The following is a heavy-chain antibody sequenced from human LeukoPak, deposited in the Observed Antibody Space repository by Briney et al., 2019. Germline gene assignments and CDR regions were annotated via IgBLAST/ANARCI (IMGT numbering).Heavy chain of an antibody. Sequence: PSETLSLTCTVSGGSISSYYWSWIRQPPGKGLEWIGYIYYSGSTNYNPSLKSRVTISVDTSKNQFSLELSSVTAADTAVYYCARLTDYGDFFFDYWGQGTLVTVSS. CDR2: IYYSGST. J-gene: IGHJ4*02. CDR1: GGSISSYY. D-gene: IGHD4-17*01. CDR3: ARLTDYGDFFFDY. V-gene: IGHV4-59*08.